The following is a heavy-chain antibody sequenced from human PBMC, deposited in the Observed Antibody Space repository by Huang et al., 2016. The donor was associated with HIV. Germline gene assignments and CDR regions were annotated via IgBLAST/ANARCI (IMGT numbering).Heavy chain of an antibody. V-gene: IGHV4-34*01. Sequence: QVRLNQWGAGLLKPAETLSLTCSVSGASFDGYFWTWIRQSPGQGLEWIGEINDRTEMNVHPYLGSGLRRTVDTSKKQCSLGLRSVTAADTGVYFCAKRGRGRSGYGYIGYVDAWAQGSLVTV. CDR2: INDRTEM. D-gene: IGHD5-12*01. J-gene: IGHJ5*02. CDR1: GASFDGYF. CDR3: AKRGRGRSGYGYIGYVDA.